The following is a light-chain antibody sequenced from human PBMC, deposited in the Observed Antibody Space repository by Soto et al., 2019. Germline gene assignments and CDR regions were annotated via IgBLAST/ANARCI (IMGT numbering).Light chain of an antibody. CDR3: QSYDSSLSIHVV. CDR2: ANN. J-gene: IGLJ2*01. CDR1: SSNIGAGYE. V-gene: IGLV1-40*01. Sequence: QSVLTQPPSVSGAPGQRVTISCTGSSSNIGAGYEVHWYQQLPGTAPKLLIYANNNRPSGVPDRFSGSKSGTSASLAITGLQAADEADYYCQSYDSSLSIHVVFGGGTKLTVL.